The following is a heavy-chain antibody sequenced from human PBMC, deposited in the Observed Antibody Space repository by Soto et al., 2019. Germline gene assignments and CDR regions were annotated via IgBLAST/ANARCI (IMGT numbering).Heavy chain of an antibody. D-gene: IGHD6-19*01. CDR3: ARGPGSSDWRFSYYYMGV. Sequence: QVQLVQSGAEVKKPGASVKVSCTFTSYDINWVRQAAGQGLEWMAWMNPNSGDTRFAQKFQGRVTMTRDTSKFTAYMELSNLRSEDTAVSYCARGPGSSDWRFSYYYMGVWDQGTTVTVSS. CDR1: FTSYD. V-gene: IGHV1-8*01. CDR2: MNPNSGDT. J-gene: IGHJ6*02.